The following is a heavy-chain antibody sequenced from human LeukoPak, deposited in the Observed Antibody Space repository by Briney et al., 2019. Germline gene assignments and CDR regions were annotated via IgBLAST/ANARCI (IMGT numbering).Heavy chain of an antibody. V-gene: IGHV6-1*01. Sequence: SQTLSLTCAISGDSVSSNSAAWNWIRQSPSRGLEWLGRTYYRSKWYNDYAESVKSRITINPDTSKNQFSLQPNSVTPEDTAMYYCTRDEQWLVYFDYWGQGTLVTVSS. CDR1: GDSVSSNSAA. J-gene: IGHJ4*02. CDR3: TRDEQWLVYFDY. D-gene: IGHD6-19*01. CDR2: TYYRSKWYN.